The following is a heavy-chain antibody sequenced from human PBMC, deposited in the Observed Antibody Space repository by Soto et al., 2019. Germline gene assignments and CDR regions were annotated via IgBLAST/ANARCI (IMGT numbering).Heavy chain of an antibody. CDR3: ARGPNWNGDLYYYYYGMDV. Sequence: QVQLVQSGAEVKKPGASVKVSCKASGYTFTSYDINWLRQATGQGLEWMGWMNPNSGNTVYAQKFQGRVTMTRHTSVTTAYMEPSSLRSEDTVVYYCARGPNWNGDLYYYYYGMDVWGQGTTVTVSS. D-gene: IGHD1-20*01. CDR1: GYTFTSYD. V-gene: IGHV1-8*01. CDR2: MNPNSGNT. J-gene: IGHJ6*02.